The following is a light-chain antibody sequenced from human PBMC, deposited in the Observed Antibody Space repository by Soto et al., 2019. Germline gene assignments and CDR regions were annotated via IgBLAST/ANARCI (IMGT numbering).Light chain of an antibody. V-gene: IGLV2-23*02. CDR3: CSYAGDSIFYV. CDR2: EVS. J-gene: IGLJ1*01. Sequence: QPVLTQPASVSGSPGQSITISCTGTSSDVGSYNVVSWYQQNPGKAPKLMIYEVSKRPSGVSYRFSGSKSGNTASLTISGLQAEDEADYYCCSYAGDSIFYVFGTGTKVTVL. CDR1: SSDVGSYNV.